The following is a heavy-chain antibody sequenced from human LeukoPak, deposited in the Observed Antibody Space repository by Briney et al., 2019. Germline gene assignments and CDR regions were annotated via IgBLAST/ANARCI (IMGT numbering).Heavy chain of an antibody. CDR3: ARVEGWLLSYFDY. Sequence: GGSLRLSCAASGFTFSSYWMSWVRQAPGKGLEWVANIKQDGSEKYYVDSVKGRFTISRDNAKNSLYLQMDSLRAEDTAVYYCARVEGWLLSYFDYWGQGTLVTVSS. V-gene: IGHV3-7*01. J-gene: IGHJ4*02. D-gene: IGHD3-3*01. CDR1: GFTFSSYW. CDR2: IKQDGSEK.